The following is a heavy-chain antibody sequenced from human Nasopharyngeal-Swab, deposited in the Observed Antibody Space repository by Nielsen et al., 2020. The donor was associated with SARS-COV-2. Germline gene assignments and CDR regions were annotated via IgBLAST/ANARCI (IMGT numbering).Heavy chain of an antibody. CDR2: IYTSGST. CDR3: ARVTGYSSGWRGFDY. J-gene: IGHJ4*02. V-gene: IGHV4-61*02. CDR1: GGSISSGSYS. Sequence: SETLSLTCTVSGGSISSGSYSWSWIRQPAGKGLEWIGRIYTSGSTNYNPSLKSRVTISVDTSKNQFSLKLSSVTAADTAVYYCARVTGYSSGWRGFDYWGQGTLVTVSS. D-gene: IGHD6-19*01.